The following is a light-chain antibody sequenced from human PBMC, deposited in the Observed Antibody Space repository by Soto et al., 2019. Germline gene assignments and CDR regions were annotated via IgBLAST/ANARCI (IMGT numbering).Light chain of an antibody. CDR1: SYNIGACYD. V-gene: IGLV1-40*03. CDR3: QSYDSSLFYV. Sequence: QAVVTQPPSVSGAPGQRVTISCTGSSYNIGACYDVHWYQQLPGTAPKLLIYGNSNRPSGVPDRFSGSKSGASASLAITGLQAEDEADDYCQSYDSSLFYVFGTGTKVTVL. J-gene: IGLJ1*01. CDR2: GNS.